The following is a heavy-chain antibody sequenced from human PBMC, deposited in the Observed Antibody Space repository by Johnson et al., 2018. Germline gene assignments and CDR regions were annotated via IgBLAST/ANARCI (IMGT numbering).Heavy chain of an antibody. J-gene: IGHJ6*03. CDR3: ARDTGSDWGYHYYLDV. V-gene: IGHV1-69*04. Sequence: QVQLVQSGAEVKKPGSSVKVSCKASGGTFSSYTISWVRQAPGQGLEWMGRIIPILDIVNYAQRFQGRVTITAGKSTSTAYMELSSLRYEDTAVYYCARDTGSDWGYHYYLDVWGKGTTVFVSS. CDR2: IIPILDIV. CDR1: GGTFSSYT. D-gene: IGHD7-27*01.